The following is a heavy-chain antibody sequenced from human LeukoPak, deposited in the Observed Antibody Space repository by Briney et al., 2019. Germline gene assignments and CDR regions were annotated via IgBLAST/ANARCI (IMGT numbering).Heavy chain of an antibody. CDR3: ARDQAYFWYSGSARGGDY. Sequence: GGSLRLSCAASGFTFSIHSVNWVRQAPGKGLEWVSYISSSSSTIYYADSVKGRFTISRDNAKNSLYLQMNSLRAEDTAVYYCARDQAYFWYSGSARGGDYWGQGTLVTVSS. D-gene: IGHD1-26*01. CDR2: ISSSSSTI. V-gene: IGHV3-48*04. J-gene: IGHJ4*02. CDR1: GFTFSIHS.